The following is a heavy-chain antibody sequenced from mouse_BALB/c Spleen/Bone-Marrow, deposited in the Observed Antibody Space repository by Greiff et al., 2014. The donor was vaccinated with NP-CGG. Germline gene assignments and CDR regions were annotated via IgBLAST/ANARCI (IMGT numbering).Heavy chain of an antibody. CDR2: INPSNGRT. V-gene: IGHV1S81*02. J-gene: IGHJ2*01. CDR1: GYTFTNYW. CDR3: ARTTTVVATYYFDY. D-gene: IGHD1-1*01. Sequence: VQLQQSGAELVKPGASVKLSCKASGYTFTNYWMHWVKQRPGQGLEWIGEINPSNGRTNYNEKFKSKATLTVDKSSSTAYMQLSSLTSEDSAVYYCARTTTVVATYYFDYWGQGTTLTVSS.